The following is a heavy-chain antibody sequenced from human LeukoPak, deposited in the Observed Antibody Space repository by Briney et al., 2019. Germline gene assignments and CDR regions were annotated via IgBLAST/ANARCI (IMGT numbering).Heavy chain of an antibody. V-gene: IGHV4-4*02. D-gene: IGHD1-26*01. CDR2: IYHSGST. Sequence: KPSETLSLTCAVSGGSISSSNWWSWVRQPPGKGLEWIGEIYHSGSTNYNPSLKSRVTISVDKSKNQFSLKLNSVTAADTAVYYCAREFGDIVGASFDYWGQGTLVTVSS. CDR1: GGSISSSNW. CDR3: AREFGDIVGASFDY. J-gene: IGHJ4*02.